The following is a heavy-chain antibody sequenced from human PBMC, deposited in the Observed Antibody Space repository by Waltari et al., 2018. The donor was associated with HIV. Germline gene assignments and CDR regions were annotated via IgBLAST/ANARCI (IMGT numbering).Heavy chain of an antibody. D-gene: IGHD1-26*01. CDR2: IYSTGRA. V-gene: IGHV4-39*01. J-gene: IGHJ2*01. CDR3: ARHALRVGAAYWNFDL. Sequence: QLQLQESGPGLVKPSETLSLTCTVSGGSVSRSSYFWGWLRQPPGKGLGGVGRIYSTGRAYYNPSLKSRVTISVDTSKNQFSLKVTSVTATDTAVYYCARHALRVGAAYWNFDLWGRGTLVTVSS. CDR1: GGSVSRSSYF.